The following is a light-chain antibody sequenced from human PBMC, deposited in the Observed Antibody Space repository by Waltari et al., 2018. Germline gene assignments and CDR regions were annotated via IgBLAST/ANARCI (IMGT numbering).Light chain of an antibody. V-gene: IGKV1-39*01. Sequence: DIQMTQSPSSLSASVGDRVTITCRASQSITSYLNSYQQKPGKATKLLIYAASSLQSGVPSRFSGSGAGTDFTLTISSLQPEYFATYYCQQSYSTPPTFGQGTKVEIK. CDR2: AAS. CDR3: QQSYSTPPT. J-gene: IGKJ1*01. CDR1: QSITSY.